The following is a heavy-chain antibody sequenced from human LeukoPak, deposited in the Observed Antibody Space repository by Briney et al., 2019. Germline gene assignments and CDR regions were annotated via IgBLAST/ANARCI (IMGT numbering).Heavy chain of an antibody. Sequence: GGSLRLSCELDGFSFNSYGMHWLRQAPGRGLQWVAVIWYDESTKYYEDSLKGRFTVSRDNSKHTLYLQMTRLRFEDTAVYYCARGRTPYYDITTLPPIDSFDLWGQGTVVSVSS. CDR3: ARGRTPYYDITTLPPIDSFDL. J-gene: IGHJ3*01. CDR1: GFSFNSYG. CDR2: IWYDESTK. V-gene: IGHV3-33*01. D-gene: IGHD3-9*01.